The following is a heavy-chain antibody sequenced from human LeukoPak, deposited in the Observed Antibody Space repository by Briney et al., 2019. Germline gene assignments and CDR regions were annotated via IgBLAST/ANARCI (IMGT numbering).Heavy chain of an antibody. CDR2: ISNDGTNR. V-gene: IGHV3-30*04. CDR1: GFTFSHYA. CDR3: ARDVATTVVTNWFDP. D-gene: IGHD4-23*01. J-gene: IGHJ5*02. Sequence: GGSLRLSCAASGFTFSHYAMHWVRQAPGKGLEWVAVISNDGTNRYYADSVKGRFTISRDNSKNTLYLQMNSLRVADTAVYYCARDVATTVVTNWFDPWGQGTLVTVSS.